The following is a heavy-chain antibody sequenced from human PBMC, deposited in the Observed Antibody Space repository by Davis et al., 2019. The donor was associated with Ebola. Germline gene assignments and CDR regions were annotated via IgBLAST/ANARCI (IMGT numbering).Heavy chain of an antibody. V-gene: IGHV3-23*01. J-gene: IGHJ4*02. Sequence: PGGSLRLSCAASGFTFSRYAMSWVRQAPGKGLEWVSGIATSGGSTDYADSVKGRFTISRDNSKNTLYLQMHSLRAEDTALYYCAKHMDDSSGYYFFDYWGQGTLLTVSS. CDR1: GFTFSRYA. CDR2: IATSGGST. CDR3: AKHMDDSSGYYFFDY. D-gene: IGHD3-22*01.